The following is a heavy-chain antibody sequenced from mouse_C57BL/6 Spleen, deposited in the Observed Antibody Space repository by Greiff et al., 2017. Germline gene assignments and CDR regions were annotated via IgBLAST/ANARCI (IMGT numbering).Heavy chain of an antibody. CDR2: IYPGSGST. J-gene: IGHJ3*01. Sequence: QVQLQQPGAELVKPGASVKMSCKASGYTFTSSWITWVKQRPGQGLEWIGDIYPGSGSTNYNEQFKSKATLTVDTSSSTAYMQLSSLTSEDSAVYYCARGAYYDLWLAYWGQGTLVTVSA. V-gene: IGHV1-55*01. CDR1: GYTFTSSW. D-gene: IGHD2-10*01. CDR3: ARGAYYDLWLAY.